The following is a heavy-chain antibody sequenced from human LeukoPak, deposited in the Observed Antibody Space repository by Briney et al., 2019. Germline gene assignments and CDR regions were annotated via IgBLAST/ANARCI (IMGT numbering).Heavy chain of an antibody. D-gene: IGHD4-23*01. CDR3: ATAKGGNSVIFFNYYYMDV. Sequence: GASVKVSCKASGYTFTGYYFHWVRQAPGQGLAWMGIITPSGGRTKYAQKFQGRVTMTEDTSTDTAYMELSSLRSEDTAVYYCATAKGGNSVIFFNYYYMDVWGKGTTVTVSS. J-gene: IGHJ6*03. CDR2: ITPSGGRT. V-gene: IGHV1-46*01. CDR1: GYTFTGYY.